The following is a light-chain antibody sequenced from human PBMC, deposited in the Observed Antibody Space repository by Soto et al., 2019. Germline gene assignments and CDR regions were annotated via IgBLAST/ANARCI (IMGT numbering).Light chain of an antibody. V-gene: IGLV2-14*01. CDR1: SSDVGVYNY. J-gene: IGLJ3*02. Sequence: QSALTQPASVSGSPGQSITISCTETSSDVGVYNYVSWYQQHPGKAPKLMIYEVNNRPPGVSNRFSGSKSGNTASLTISGLQAEDEADYYCSSYTSSSSLVFGGGTKLTVL. CDR3: SSYTSSSSLV. CDR2: EVN.